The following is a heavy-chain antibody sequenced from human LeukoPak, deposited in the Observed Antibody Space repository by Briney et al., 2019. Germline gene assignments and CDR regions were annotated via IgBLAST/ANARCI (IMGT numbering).Heavy chain of an antibody. D-gene: IGHD6-19*01. CDR1: GGSISSYY. CDR2: IYTSGST. V-gene: IGHV4-4*07. J-gene: IGHJ3*02. Sequence: SETLSLTCTVSGGSISSYYWSWLRQPAGKGLEWIGRIYTSGSTNYNPSLKSRVTMSVDTSKNHFSLKLSSVTAADTAVYYCATGLAVAAPRDAFDIWGQGAMVTVAS. CDR3: ATGLAVAAPRDAFDI.